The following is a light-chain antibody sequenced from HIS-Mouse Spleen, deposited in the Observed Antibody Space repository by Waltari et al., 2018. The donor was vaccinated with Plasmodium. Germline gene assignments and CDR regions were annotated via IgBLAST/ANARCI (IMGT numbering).Light chain of an antibody. CDR3: YSTDSSGNHRV. CDR1: ALPKKY. Sequence: SYELTQPPSVSVSPGQTARITCSGAALPKKYAYWDQQKSGQAPVLGIYEDSKRPSGIPWRFSGSSSVTMATLTISGAQVEDEADYYCYSTDSSGNHRVFGGGTKLTVL. V-gene: IGLV3-10*01. J-gene: IGLJ3*02. CDR2: EDS.